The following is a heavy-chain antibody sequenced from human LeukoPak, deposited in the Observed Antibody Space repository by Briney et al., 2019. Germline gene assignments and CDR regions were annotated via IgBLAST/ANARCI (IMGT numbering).Heavy chain of an antibody. CDR3: ARVRSNYYDSSGYYYRPYDWFDP. J-gene: IGHJ5*02. V-gene: IGHV1-18*01. CDR2: INTYDGNT. CDR1: GYTFTSYG. D-gene: IGHD3-22*01. Sequence: ASVKVSCKASGYTFTSYGISWVRQAPGQGLEWMGWINTYDGNTKYAQKLQGRVTMTTDTSTSTAYMELRRLRSDDTAVYYCARVRSNYYDSSGYYYRPYDWFDPWGQGTLVTVSS.